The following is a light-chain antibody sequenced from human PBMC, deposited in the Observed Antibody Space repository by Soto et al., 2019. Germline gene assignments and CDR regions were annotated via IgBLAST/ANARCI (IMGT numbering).Light chain of an antibody. J-gene: IGLJ1*01. CDR1: SSDVGDYNS. CDR2: DVS. CDR3: CSYVGGYSYV. V-gene: IGLV2-11*01. Sequence: QSPLAQPRSVSGSPGQSVTGSCIGTSSDVGDYNSVSWYQQHPGKAPKLMIYDVSKRPSGVPDRFSGSKSGNTASLTISGLQAEDEADYYCCSYVGGYSYVFGIGTKVTVL.